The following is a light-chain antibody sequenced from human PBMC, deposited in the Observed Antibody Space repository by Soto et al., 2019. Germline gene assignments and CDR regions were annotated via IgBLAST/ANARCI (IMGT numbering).Light chain of an antibody. CDR1: QGISSA. Sequence: AIQLTQSPSSLSASVGDRVTIACRVSQGISSALAWYQQIPGKAPKLLIYDASTLESGVPSRFSGSGSGTDFTLTISSLQPEDFATYYCQQFSSYPITFGPGTKVDIK. CDR3: QQFSSYPIT. CDR2: DAS. J-gene: IGKJ3*01. V-gene: IGKV1-13*02.